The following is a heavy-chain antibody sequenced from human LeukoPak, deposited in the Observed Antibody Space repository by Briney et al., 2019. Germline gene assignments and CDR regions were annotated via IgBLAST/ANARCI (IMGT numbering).Heavy chain of an antibody. Sequence: SQTLSLTCAVSGGSIGSGGYSWSWIRQPPGKGLEWIGYIYHSGSTYYNPSLKSRVTISVDTSKNQFSLKLSSVTAADTAVYYCARRTLRLGELLPFDYWGQGTLVTVSS. CDR3: ARRTLRLGELLPFDY. D-gene: IGHD3-16*01. V-gene: IGHV4-30-2*03. J-gene: IGHJ4*02. CDR2: IYHSGST. CDR1: GGSIGSGGYS.